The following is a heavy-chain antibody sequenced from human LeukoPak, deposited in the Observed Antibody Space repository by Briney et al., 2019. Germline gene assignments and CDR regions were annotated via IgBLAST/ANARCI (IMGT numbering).Heavy chain of an antibody. CDR3: AKIMTTVRFYWYGVDA. D-gene: IGHD4-17*01. CDR2: ISASGGST. J-gene: IGHJ6*02. Sequence: GGSLRLSCAASGFTFNTYAMSWVRQAPGKGLEWVSGISASGGSTYYADSVKGRFTISRDNSKNTLYLQMNSLRAEDTAVYYCAKIMTTVRFYWYGVDAWGQGTTVTVSS. V-gene: IGHV3-23*01. CDR1: GFTFNTYA.